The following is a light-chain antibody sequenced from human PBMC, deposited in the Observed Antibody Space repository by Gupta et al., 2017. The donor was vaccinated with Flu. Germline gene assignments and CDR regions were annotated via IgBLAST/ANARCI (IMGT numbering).Light chain of an antibody. Sequence: EFVLTQSPPTLSLSPGERATLSCRASQSVSSYVAWYQQKPGHAPRLLIYDASNRATGIPARFSGSGSGTDCTLTTSSLEPEDFAVYYCQQRSNWLYTFGQGTKLEIK. J-gene: IGKJ2*01. CDR1: QSVSSY. CDR2: DAS. V-gene: IGKV3-11*01. CDR3: QQRSNWLYT.